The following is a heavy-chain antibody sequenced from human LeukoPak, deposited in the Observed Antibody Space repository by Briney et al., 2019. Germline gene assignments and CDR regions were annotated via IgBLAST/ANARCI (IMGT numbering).Heavy chain of an antibody. J-gene: IGHJ5*02. CDR2: INPNNGGT. D-gene: IGHD6-13*01. Sequence: ASVKVSCKASGYTFTGYYMHWVRQAPGQGLEWMGWINPNNGGTNYAQKFQGRVTMTRDTSISTAYMELSRLRSDDTAVYYCARDVAAAGPRGWFDPWGQGTLVTVSS. CDR3: ARDVAAAGPRGWFDP. V-gene: IGHV1-2*02. CDR1: GYTFTGYY.